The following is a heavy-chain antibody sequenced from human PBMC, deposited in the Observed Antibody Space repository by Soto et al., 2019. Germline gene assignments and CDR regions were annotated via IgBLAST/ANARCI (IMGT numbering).Heavy chain of an antibody. Sequence: GESLKISCKGSGYSFTSYWISWVRQMPGKGLEWMGIIYPNDADTRYSPSFQGQVTISADKSTSTAYLQWTSLRTSDTAIYYCASAAVIAVAGTNAFDIWGQGTMVTVSS. J-gene: IGHJ3*02. CDR3: ASAAVIAVAGTNAFDI. D-gene: IGHD6-19*01. V-gene: IGHV5-51*01. CDR2: IYPNDADT. CDR1: GYSFTSYW.